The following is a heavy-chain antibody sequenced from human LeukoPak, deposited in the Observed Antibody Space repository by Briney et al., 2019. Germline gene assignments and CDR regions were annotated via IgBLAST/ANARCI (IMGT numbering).Heavy chain of an antibody. V-gene: IGHV3-23*01. Sequence: GGSLRLSCTASGFIFSNYAMMWVRQAPGKGLEWVSSIVGSGASTFYADSVKGRFSISRDNSKNMLYLQMYSLRDEDTAVYYCAKDIVRGIAAALDYWGQGTLVTVSS. CDR2: IVGSGAST. J-gene: IGHJ4*02. CDR3: AKDIVRGIAAALDY. CDR1: GFIFSNYA. D-gene: IGHD6-13*01.